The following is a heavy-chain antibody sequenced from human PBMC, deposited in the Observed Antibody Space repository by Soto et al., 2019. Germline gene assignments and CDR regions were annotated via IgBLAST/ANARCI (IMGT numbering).Heavy chain of an antibody. D-gene: IGHD2-15*01. CDR2: IYYSGST. Sequence: SETLSLTCTVSGGFISSSSYYWGWIRQPPGKGLEWIGSIYYSGSTYYNPSLKSRVTISVDTSKNQFSLKLSSVTAADTAVYYCARRFGGVVAVNYYYYGMDVWGQGTTVTVSS. V-gene: IGHV4-39*01. J-gene: IGHJ6*02. CDR1: GGFISSSSYY. CDR3: ARRFGGVVAVNYYYYGMDV.